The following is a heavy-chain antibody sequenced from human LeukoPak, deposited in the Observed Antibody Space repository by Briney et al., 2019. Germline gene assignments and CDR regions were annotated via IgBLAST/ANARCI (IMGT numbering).Heavy chain of an antibody. D-gene: IGHD3-22*01. Sequence: ASVKVSCKASGYTFTGYYMYWVRQAPGQGLEWMGRINPNSGGTNYAQKFQGRVTMTRDTSISTAYMELSRLRSDDTAVYYCARGGTYYYDSSGYPSGFDYWGQGTLVTVSS. CDR3: ARGGTYYYDSSGYPSGFDY. CDR1: GYTFTGYY. J-gene: IGHJ4*02. V-gene: IGHV1-2*06. CDR2: INPNSGGT.